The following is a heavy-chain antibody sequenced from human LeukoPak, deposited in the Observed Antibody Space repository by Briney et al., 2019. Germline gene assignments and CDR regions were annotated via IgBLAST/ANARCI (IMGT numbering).Heavy chain of an antibody. Sequence: GGSLRLSCAASGFTFISYNMNWARQAPGKGLEWVSSISSSSSYIYYADSVKGRFTISRDNAKNSLYLQMNSLRAEDTAVYYCARDQYGSGSYYNEGYYYYGMDVWGQGTTVTVSS. CDR2: ISSSSSYI. CDR1: GFTFISYN. J-gene: IGHJ6*02. V-gene: IGHV3-21*01. D-gene: IGHD3-10*01. CDR3: ARDQYGSGSYYNEGYYYYGMDV.